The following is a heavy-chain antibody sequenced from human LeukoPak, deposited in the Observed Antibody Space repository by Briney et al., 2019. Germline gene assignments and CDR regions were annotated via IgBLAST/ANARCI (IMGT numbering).Heavy chain of an antibody. CDR2: IYYSGST. D-gene: IGHD2-21*01. Sequence: SETLSLTCTVSGGSISSYYWSWIRQHPGKGLEWIGYIYYSGSTDYNPSLKSRVTISVDTSKNQISLKLSSVTAADTAVYYCARIVVVSAKYYYFYGMDVWGQGTTVTVSS. V-gene: IGHV4-59*06. J-gene: IGHJ6*02. CDR1: GGSISSYY. CDR3: ARIVVVSAKYYYFYGMDV.